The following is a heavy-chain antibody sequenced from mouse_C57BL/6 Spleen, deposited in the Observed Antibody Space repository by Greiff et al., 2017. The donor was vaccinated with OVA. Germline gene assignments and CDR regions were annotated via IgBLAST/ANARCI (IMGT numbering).Heavy chain of an antibody. Sequence: VMLVESGPGLVQPSQSLSITCTVSGFSLTSYGVHWVRQSPGKGLEWLGVIWSGGSTDYNAAFISRLSISKDNSKSQVFFKMNSLQADDTAIYYCARNPPTVVDDAMDYWGQGTSVTVSS. J-gene: IGHJ4*01. V-gene: IGHV2-2*01. CDR1: GFSLTSYG. CDR3: ARNPPTVVDDAMDY. CDR2: IWSGGST. D-gene: IGHD1-1*01.